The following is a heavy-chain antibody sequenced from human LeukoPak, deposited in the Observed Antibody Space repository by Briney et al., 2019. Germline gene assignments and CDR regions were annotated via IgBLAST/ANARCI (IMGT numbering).Heavy chain of an antibody. V-gene: IGHV3-30*02. CDR1: GLAFSNFG. CDR2: VGIDGRQT. CDR3: ARGWGSYVDLDDAFDI. Sequence: GGSLRLSCGASGLAFSNFGMHWVRQAPGKGLEWVAFVGIDGRQTYYVNSVKGRFTISRDNAKNSLYLQMNSLRDEDTAVYYCARGWGSYVDLDDAFDIWGQGTMVTVSS. J-gene: IGHJ3*02. D-gene: IGHD4-17*01.